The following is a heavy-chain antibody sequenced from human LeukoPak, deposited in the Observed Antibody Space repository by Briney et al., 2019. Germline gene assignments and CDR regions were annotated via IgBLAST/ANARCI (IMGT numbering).Heavy chain of an antibody. V-gene: IGHV3-23*01. CDR1: GFTFSSYA. CDR2: ISGAGGST. Sequence: GGSLRLSCAASGFTFSSYAMSWVRQAPGKGLEWVSAISGAGGSTSYADSVKGRFTISRDNAKNSLYLQMNSLRAEDTAVYYCARTIRGYWGQGTLVTVSS. J-gene: IGHJ4*02. D-gene: IGHD1-7*01. CDR3: ARTIRGY.